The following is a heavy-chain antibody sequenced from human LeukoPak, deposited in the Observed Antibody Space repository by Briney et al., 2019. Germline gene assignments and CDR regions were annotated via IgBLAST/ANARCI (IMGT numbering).Heavy chain of an antibody. D-gene: IGHD2-2*01. CDR2: INHSGST. CDR1: GGSFSGYY. Sequence: NPSEALSLTCAVYGGSFSGYYWSWLRQPPGKGLEGRGEINHSGSTNYNPSLKSRVTISVDTSKNQFSLKLSSVTAADTAVYYCARDQLLGYYYYYYMDVWGKGTTVTVSS. J-gene: IGHJ6*03. V-gene: IGHV4-34*01. CDR3: ARDQLLGYYYYYYMDV.